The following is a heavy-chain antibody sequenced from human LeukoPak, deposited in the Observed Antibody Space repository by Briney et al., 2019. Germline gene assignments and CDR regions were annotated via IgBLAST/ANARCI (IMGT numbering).Heavy chain of an antibody. CDR1: GFTFSSYG. CDR2: ISYDGSNK. Sequence: GGSLRLSCAASGFTFSSYGMHWVRQAPGKGLEWVAVISYDGSNKYYADSVKGRFTISRDNSKNTLYLQMNSLRAEDTAVYYCARGITGTTGFDYWGQGTLVTVSS. V-gene: IGHV3-30*03. J-gene: IGHJ4*02. CDR3: ARGITGTTGFDY. D-gene: IGHD1-7*01.